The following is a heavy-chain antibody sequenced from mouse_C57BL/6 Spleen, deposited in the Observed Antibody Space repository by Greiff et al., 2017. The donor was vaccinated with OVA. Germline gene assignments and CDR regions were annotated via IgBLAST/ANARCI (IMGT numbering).Heavy chain of an antibody. V-gene: IGHV1-50*01. CDR3: ARGDYDNWYFDV. CDR2: IDPSDSYT. CDR1: GYTFTSYW. J-gene: IGHJ1*03. Sequence: QVQLQQPGAELVKPGASVKLSCKASGYTFTSYWMQWVKQRPGQGLEWIGEIDPSDSYTNYNQKFKGKATLTVDPSSCTAYLQLSSLTSEDSAVYYCARGDYDNWYFDVWGTGTTVTVSS. D-gene: IGHD2-4*01.